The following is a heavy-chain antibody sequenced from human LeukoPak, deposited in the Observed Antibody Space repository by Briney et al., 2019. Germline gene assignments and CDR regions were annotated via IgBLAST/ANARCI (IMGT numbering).Heavy chain of an antibody. CDR2: IYYSGST. Sequence: SETLSLTCTVSGGSISSYYWSWIRQPPGKGLEWIGYIYYSGSTNYNPSLKSRVTISVDTSKNQFSLKLSSVTAADTAVYYCASGQLVRDAFDIWGQGTMVTVSS. J-gene: IGHJ3*02. CDR3: ASGQLVRDAFDI. CDR1: GGSISSYY. V-gene: IGHV4-59*01. D-gene: IGHD6-6*01.